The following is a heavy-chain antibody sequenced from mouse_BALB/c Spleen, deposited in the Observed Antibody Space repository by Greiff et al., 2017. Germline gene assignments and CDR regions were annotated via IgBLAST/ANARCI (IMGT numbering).Heavy chain of an antibody. D-gene: IGHD2-4*01. Sequence: EVQLVESGPGLVKPSQSLSLTCSVTGYSITSGYYWNWIRQFPGNKLEWMGYISYDGSNNYNPSLKNRISITRDTSKNQFFLKLNSVTTEDTATYYCARDQGGYDYGFAYWGQGTLVTVSA. CDR2: ISYDGSN. CDR3: ARDQGGYDYGFAY. CDR1: GYSITSGYY. V-gene: IGHV3-6*02. J-gene: IGHJ3*01.